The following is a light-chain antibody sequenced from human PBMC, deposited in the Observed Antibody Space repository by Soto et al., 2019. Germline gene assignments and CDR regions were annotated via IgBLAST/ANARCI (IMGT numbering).Light chain of an antibody. CDR1: HFISTY. J-gene: IGKJ5*01. CDR2: DAS. Sequence: DIQMTQSPASLSASVGDRFTITCRASHFISTYLNWYQQKPGKAPKLLIYDASNLETGVPSRFSGSGSGTDFTFTISSLQPEDIATYYCQQYDNLLTFGGGTRLEIK. V-gene: IGKV1-33*01. CDR3: QQYDNLLT.